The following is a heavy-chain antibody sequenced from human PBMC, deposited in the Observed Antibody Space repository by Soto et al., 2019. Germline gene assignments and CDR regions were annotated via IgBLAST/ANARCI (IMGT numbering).Heavy chain of an antibody. D-gene: IGHD6-19*01. Sequence: ASVKVSCKASGYTFTIYGISWVLQAPGQGLEWMGWISAYNGNTNYAQKLQGRVTMTTDTSTSTAYMELRSLRSDDTAVYYCARDLGIAVAGTMGYWGQGTLVTVSS. V-gene: IGHV1-18*01. J-gene: IGHJ4*02. CDR1: GYTFTIYG. CDR3: ARDLGIAVAGTMGY. CDR2: ISAYNGNT.